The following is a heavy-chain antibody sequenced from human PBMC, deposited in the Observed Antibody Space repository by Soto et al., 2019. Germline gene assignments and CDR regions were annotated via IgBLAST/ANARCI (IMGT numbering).Heavy chain of an antibody. V-gene: IGHV1-46*01. J-gene: IGHJ6*02. CDR1: GYKFITFY. D-gene: IGHD2-15*01. Sequence: ASVKVSCNASGYKFITFYMHCVRQAPGQGLEWMGLINPSSGTTSYTQRFQGRVTMTGDTSTNTVYMELSSLKSEDTAVYFCARDPGYKENYYGMVVWGQGPTVTVSS. CDR2: INPSSGTT. CDR3: ARDPGYKENYYGMVV.